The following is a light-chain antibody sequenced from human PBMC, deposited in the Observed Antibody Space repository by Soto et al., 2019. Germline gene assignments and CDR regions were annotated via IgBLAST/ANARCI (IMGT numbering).Light chain of an antibody. CDR3: QQSYDTPRP. Sequence: DIRMTQSPSSLSASVGDRVTMSSRAIQSISNYLNWSQQKPGNDPKLLISSASGLQSGVQSRFSGSRSGTDLTLIISDLQPEDFATYYCQQSYDTPRPFGQGTKVEI. J-gene: IGKJ1*01. V-gene: IGKV1-39*01. CDR2: SAS. CDR1: QSISNY.